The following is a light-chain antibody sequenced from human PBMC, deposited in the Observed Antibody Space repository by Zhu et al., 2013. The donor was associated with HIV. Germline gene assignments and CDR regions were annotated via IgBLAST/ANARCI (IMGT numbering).Light chain of an antibody. J-gene: IGKJ4*01. CDR2: AAS. CDR1: QDINRY. V-gene: IGKV1-9*01. Sequence: DIQLTQSPSFLSASVGDRVTITCRASQDINRYLAWYQQKPGKPPKLLVYAASTTQSGVPSRFGGRGSGTEFTLTITSLQPDDFATYYCQQYNSYSLTFGGGTEVDVK. CDR3: QQYNSYSLT.